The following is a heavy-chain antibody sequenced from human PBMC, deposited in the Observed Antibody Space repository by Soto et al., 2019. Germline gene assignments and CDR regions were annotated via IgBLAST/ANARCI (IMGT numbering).Heavy chain of an antibody. CDR1: GGTFSSYT. CDR2: IIPILGIA. V-gene: IGHV1-69*04. J-gene: IGHJ6*03. Sequence: SVKVSCKASGGTFSSYTISWVRQAPGQGLEWMGRIIPILGIANYAQKFQGRVTITADKSTSTAYMELSSLRSEDTAVYYCARDLDYSNSHYYMDVWGKGTTVTVSS. D-gene: IGHD4-4*01. CDR3: ARDLDYSNSHYYMDV.